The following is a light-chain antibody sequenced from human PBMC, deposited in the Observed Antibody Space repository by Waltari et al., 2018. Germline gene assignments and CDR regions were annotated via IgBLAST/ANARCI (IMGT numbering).Light chain of an antibody. CDR3: MQGTQWPPSLT. V-gene: IGKV2-30*01. J-gene: IGKJ4*01. Sequence: VVLTQSPPSLSVPLVQPASISCKSSQSLVSSDGNTFLTWFLQRPGQPPRRLIYKVSNRDSGVPDRFSGSGSGTDFTLKISRVEAEDVGIYYCMQGTQWPPSLTFGGGTKVEIK. CDR2: KVS. CDR1: QSLVSSDGNTF.